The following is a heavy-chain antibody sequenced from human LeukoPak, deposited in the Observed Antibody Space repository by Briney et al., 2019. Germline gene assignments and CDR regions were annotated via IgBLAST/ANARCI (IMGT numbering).Heavy chain of an antibody. D-gene: IGHD6-19*01. J-gene: IGHJ4*02. CDR3: ARGRKAVAADY. V-gene: IGHV3-33*01. CDR1: GFIFSSYG. Sequence: GGSLRLSCAASGFIFSSYGMHWVRQAPGKGLEWVAVIWYDGTNKYYPDSVKGRFTISRDNSKNTLYLQMNSLRAEDTAVYYCARGRKAVAADYWGQGTLVTVSS. CDR2: IWYDGTNK.